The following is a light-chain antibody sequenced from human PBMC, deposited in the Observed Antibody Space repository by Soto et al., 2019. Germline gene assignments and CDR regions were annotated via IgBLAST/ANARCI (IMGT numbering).Light chain of an antibody. Sequence: DIQMTQSPSTLSASVGDRVTIAGRASQSITRWLAWYQQKPGKAPTLLIYKASTSQSGVPSRFSGSGSGTEFTLTISSLQPDDVATYYCQHYNGYPTFGQGTKVDIK. V-gene: IGKV1-5*03. CDR1: QSITRW. CDR3: QHYNGYPT. CDR2: KAS. J-gene: IGKJ1*01.